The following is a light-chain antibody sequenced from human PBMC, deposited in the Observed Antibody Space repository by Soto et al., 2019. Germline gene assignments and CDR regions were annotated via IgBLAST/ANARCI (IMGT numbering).Light chain of an antibody. Sequence: QSVMTQPPSASGTPGQRVTISCYGSSSNIGSNNVNWYQQLPGMAPKLLIYSNNQRPSGVPARLSGSKSGTSASLAISGLQSEDEADYYCAAWDDSLNGWVFGGGTKLTVL. CDR3: AAWDDSLNGWV. CDR2: SNN. J-gene: IGLJ3*02. V-gene: IGLV1-44*01. CDR1: SSNIGSNN.